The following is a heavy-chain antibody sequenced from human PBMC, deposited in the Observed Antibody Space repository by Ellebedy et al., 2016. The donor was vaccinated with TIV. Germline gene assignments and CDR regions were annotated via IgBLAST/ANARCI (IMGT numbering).Heavy chain of an antibody. D-gene: IGHD3-10*01. V-gene: IGHV1-3*01. CDR1: GGTFSSYA. Sequence: ASVKVSXXASGGTFSSYAISWVRQAPGQGLEWMGWINAGNGNTKYSQKFQGRVTITRDTSASTAYMELSSLRSEDTAVYYCARALARMHYGSGSYYNLDYWGQGTLVTVSS. CDR2: INAGNGNT. CDR3: ARALARMHYGSGSYYNLDY. J-gene: IGHJ4*02.